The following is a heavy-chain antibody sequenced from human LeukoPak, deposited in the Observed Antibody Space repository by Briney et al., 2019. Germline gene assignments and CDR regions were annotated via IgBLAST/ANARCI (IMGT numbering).Heavy chain of an antibody. D-gene: IGHD6-13*01. CDR2: LKQDGSEK. CDR3: ARDREQQLVHPVDY. CDR1: GFTFSSYW. J-gene: IGHJ4*02. V-gene: IGHV3-7*03. Sequence: GGSLRLSCAASGFTFSSYWMSWVRQAPGKRLEGVGNLKQDGSEKYYVDSVKGRFTISRDNAKNSLYLQMNSLRAEDTAVYYCARDREQQLVHPVDYWGQGTLVTVSS.